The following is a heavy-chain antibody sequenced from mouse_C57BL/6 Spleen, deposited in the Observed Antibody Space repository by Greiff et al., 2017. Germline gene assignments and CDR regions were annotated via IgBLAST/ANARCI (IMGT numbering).Heavy chain of an antibody. Sequence: EVKVEESGGGLVKPGGSLTLSCAASGFTFSDYGMHWVRQAPEKGLEWVAYISSGSSTIYSAETVKGRFTISRDNSKNTLFLQMANLRSDDTAMDYCARQGNKYYGSAYWGQGTLVTVSA. CDR1: GFTFSDYG. D-gene: IGHD1-1*01. J-gene: IGHJ3*01. CDR2: ISSGSSTI. V-gene: IGHV5-17*01. CDR3: ARQGNKYYGSAY.